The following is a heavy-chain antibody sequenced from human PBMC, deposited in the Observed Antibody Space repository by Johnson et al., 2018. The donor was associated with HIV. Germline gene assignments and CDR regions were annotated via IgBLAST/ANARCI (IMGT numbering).Heavy chain of an antibody. CDR1: GFTFDDYG. D-gene: IGHD1-26*01. Sequence: VQLVESGGGVVRPGGSLRLSCAASGFTFDDYGMSWVRQAPGKGLEWVSGINWNGGSTGDADSVKGRFTISRDNAKNSLYLQMNSLKTEDTAVYYCTTDGWELLHVRAKTPDAFDIWGQGTMVTVSS. J-gene: IGHJ3*02. V-gene: IGHV3-20*04. CDR2: INWNGGST. CDR3: TTDGWELLHVRAKTPDAFDI.